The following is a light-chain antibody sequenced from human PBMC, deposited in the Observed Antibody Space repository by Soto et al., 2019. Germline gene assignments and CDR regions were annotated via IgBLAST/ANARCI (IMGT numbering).Light chain of an antibody. J-gene: IGKJ5*01. CDR3: QQYANSPIT. V-gene: IGKV3-20*01. CDR1: QSVSSNF. CDR2: GVS. Sequence: EIVLTQSPGTLSLSPGESATLSRRASQSVSSNFLAWYQQKPGQAPRLLIYGVSSRASGIPDRFFGSGSGTDFTLTINRLEPEDFAVYYCQQYANSPITFGQGTRLEIK.